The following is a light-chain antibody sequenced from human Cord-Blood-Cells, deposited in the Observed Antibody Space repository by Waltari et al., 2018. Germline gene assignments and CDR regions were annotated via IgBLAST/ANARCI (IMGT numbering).Light chain of an antibody. J-gene: IGLJ3*02. CDR1: SSDVGSYNR. CDR3: SSYTSSSTFVV. CDR2: EVS. V-gene: IGLV2-18*02. Sequence: QSALTQPPSVSGSPGQSVTISCTGTSSDVGSYNRVSWYQQPPGTAPQLMIYEVSNRPSGVPDRFSGSKSGNTASLTISGLQAEDEADYYCSSYTSSSTFVVFGGGTKLTVL.